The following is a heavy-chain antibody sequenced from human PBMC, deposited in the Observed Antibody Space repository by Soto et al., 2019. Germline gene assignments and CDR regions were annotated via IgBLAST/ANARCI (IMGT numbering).Heavy chain of an antibody. V-gene: IGHV1-58*01. D-gene: IGHD6-19*01. CDR3: AADGRSSGWYGIDYFDY. CDR2: IVVGSGNT. J-gene: IGHJ4*02. Sequence: SVKVSCKASGFTFTSSAVQWVRQARGQRLEWIGWIVVGSGNTNYAQKFQERVTITRDMSTSTAYMELSSLRSEDTAVYYCAADGRSSGWYGIDYFDYGGQGTRVTVSS. CDR1: GFTFTSSA.